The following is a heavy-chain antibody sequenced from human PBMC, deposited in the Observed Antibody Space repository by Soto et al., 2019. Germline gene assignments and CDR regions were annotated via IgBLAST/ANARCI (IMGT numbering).Heavy chain of an antibody. J-gene: IGHJ4*02. CDR2: ISYDGRNK. CDR1: GFSFSSYG. CDR3: AKDVGFSNSLYLDY. V-gene: IGHV3-30*18. Sequence: QVQLVESGGGVVQPGRSLRLSCAASGFSFSSYGMHWVRQAPGKGLKWVAVISYDGRNKYYADSVKGRFTISRDNSKSTLYLQMNSLRAEDTAVYYCAKDVGFSNSLYLDYWGQGTLVTVSS. D-gene: IGHD2-2*01.